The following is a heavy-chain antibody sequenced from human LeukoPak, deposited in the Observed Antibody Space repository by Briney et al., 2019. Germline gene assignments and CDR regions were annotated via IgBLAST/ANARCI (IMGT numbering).Heavy chain of an antibody. CDR2: ITWNGGTI. CDR1: GFSFDDFA. Sequence: PGRSLRLSCAASGFSFDDFAMHWVRQAPGKGLEWVSGITWNGGTIDYADSVKGRFTISRDNAKNSLYLQMNSLRAADTAVYYCARKTETNQLSPFDYWGQGTLVTVSS. J-gene: IGHJ4*02. CDR3: ARKTETNQLSPFDY. D-gene: IGHD2-2*01. V-gene: IGHV3-9*01.